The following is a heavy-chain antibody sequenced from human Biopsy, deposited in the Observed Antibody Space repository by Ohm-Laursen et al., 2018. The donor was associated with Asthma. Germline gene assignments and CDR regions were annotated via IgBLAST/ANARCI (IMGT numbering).Heavy chain of an antibody. D-gene: IGHD3-3*01. V-gene: IGHV3-30*18. CDR2: MSFDGRQT. J-gene: IGHJ3*02. CDR1: GFSFNSYG. Sequence: SLRLSCAAPGFSFNSYGMHWVRQAPGKGLEWVAVMSFDGRQTYYADSVKGRFTISRDNSKNTLYLQMNSLRAEDTAVYYCAKERYYDFWSGYPIWGQGTMFTVSS. CDR3: AKERYYDFWSGYPI.